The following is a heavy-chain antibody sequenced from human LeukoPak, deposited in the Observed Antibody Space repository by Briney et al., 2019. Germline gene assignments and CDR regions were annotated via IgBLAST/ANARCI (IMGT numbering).Heavy chain of an antibody. Sequence: GRSLRLSCAASGFTFSNYAMHWVRQAPGKGLEWVAVISYDGSDKYYADSVKGRFTISRDNSKNTLYLQMNSLRAEDTAVYYCAKDGGGYGDYDYWGQGTLVTVSS. CDR1: GFTFSNYA. V-gene: IGHV3-30-3*01. D-gene: IGHD4-17*01. CDR2: ISYDGSDK. J-gene: IGHJ4*02. CDR3: AKDGGGYGDYDY.